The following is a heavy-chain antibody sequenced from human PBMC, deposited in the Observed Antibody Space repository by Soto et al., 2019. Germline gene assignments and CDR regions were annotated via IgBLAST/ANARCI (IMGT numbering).Heavy chain of an antibody. Sequence: QVQLVQSGAEVKKPGSSVTVSCKASGGTFSSYTISWVRQAPRQGLEWVRGIIPIFGRANYAQKFQGRVTITADESTSTAYMELSSLRSEDTAVYYCARGNHRWLQLWYFYLWGRGTLVTVSS. J-gene: IGHJ2*01. D-gene: IGHD5-12*01. CDR3: ARGNHRWLQLWYFYL. V-gene: IGHV1-69*12. CDR2: IIPIFGRA. CDR1: GGTFSSYT.